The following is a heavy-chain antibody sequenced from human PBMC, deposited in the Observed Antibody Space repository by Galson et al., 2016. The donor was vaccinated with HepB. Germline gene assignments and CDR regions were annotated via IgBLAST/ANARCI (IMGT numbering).Heavy chain of an antibody. CDR1: GFIFEDHG. V-gene: IGHV3-20*04. D-gene: IGHD3-22*01. CDR3: AKDLSPTMIVVVDDAFDV. CDR2: INWIGGSA. Sequence: SLRLSCAASGFIFEDHGMSWVRLVPGKGLEWVSGINWIGGSAIYADSVKGRFTISRDSAKNSLYLQMNSLRAEDTALYYCAKDLSPTMIVVVDDAFDVWGQGTMVTVSS. J-gene: IGHJ3*01.